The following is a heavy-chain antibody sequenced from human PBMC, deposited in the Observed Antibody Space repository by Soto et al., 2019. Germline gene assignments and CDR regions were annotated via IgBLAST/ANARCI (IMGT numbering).Heavy chain of an antibody. J-gene: IGHJ3*02. Sequence: GSLRLSCAASGFTFSSYAMHWVRQAPGKGLEWVAVISYDGSNKYYADSVKGRFTISRDNSKNTLYLQMNSLRAEDTAVYYCGVVPGGLDAFDIWGQGTMVTVSS. CDR3: GVVPGGLDAFDI. CDR2: ISYDGSNK. V-gene: IGHV3-30-3*01. D-gene: IGHD2-21*02. CDR1: GFTFSSYA.